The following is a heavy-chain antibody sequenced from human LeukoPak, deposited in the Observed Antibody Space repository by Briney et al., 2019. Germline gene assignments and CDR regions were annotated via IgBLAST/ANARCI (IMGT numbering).Heavy chain of an antibody. CDR2: ISSSSSYI. CDR3: ARFEGCMVRGVAFDY. D-gene: IGHD3-10*01. V-gene: IGHV3-21*01. CDR1: GFTFSSYS. J-gene: IGHJ4*02. Sequence: GGSLRLSCAASGFTFSSYSMNWVRQAPGKGLEWVSSISSSSSYIYYADSVKGRFTISRDNAKNSLYLQMNSLRAEDTAVYYCARFEGCMVRGVAFDYWGQGTLVTVSS.